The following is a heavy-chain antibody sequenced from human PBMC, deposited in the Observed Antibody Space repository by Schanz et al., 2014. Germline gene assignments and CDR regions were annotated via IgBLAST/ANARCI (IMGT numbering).Heavy chain of an antibody. D-gene: IGHD4-17*01. V-gene: IGHV3-43*01. Sequence: EVQLVESGGVVVQPGGSLRLSCAASGFTFDDYTMNWVRQAPGKGLEWVSLISWDGGSTYYADSVKGRFTISRDNSKNSLYLQMNSLRAEDTAVYYCVRDTDYHFDYWGQGTLVTVS. J-gene: IGHJ4*02. CDR1: GFTFDDYT. CDR2: ISWDGGST. CDR3: VRDTDYHFDY.